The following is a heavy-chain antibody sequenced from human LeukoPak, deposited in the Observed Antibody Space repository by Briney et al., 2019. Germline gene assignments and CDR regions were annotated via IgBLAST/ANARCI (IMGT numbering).Heavy chain of an antibody. V-gene: IGHV3-23*01. CDR1: GFTFSSSA. CDR2: ISNNGGYT. Sequence: GGFLRLSCAASGFTFSSSAMSWVRQAPGKGLEWVSAISNNGGYTYYADSVQGRFTISRDNSKSTLCLQMNSLRAEDTAVYYCAKDPLRGYSYGSTFDYWGQGTLVTVSS. D-gene: IGHD5-18*01. J-gene: IGHJ4*02. CDR3: AKDPLRGYSYGSTFDY.